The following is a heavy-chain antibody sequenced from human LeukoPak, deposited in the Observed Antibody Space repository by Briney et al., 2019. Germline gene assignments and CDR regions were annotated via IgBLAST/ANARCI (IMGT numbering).Heavy chain of an antibody. Sequence: SETLSLTCTVSGGSISSRTYYWGWIRQPPGKGLEWIGSMFYTGTSYYKSSLKSRVTISVDTSKNQFSMKLNSVTAADTAVYYCARVLFTMVRGVIPGDYWGQGTLVTVSS. V-gene: IGHV4-39*01. CDR2: MFYTGTS. J-gene: IGHJ4*02. CDR1: GGSISSRTYY. CDR3: ARVLFTMVRGVIPGDY. D-gene: IGHD3-10*01.